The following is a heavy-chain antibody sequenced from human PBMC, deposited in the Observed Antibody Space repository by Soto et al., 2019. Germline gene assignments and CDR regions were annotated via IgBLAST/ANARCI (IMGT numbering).Heavy chain of an antibody. Sequence: QVQLQESGPGLVKPSQTLSLTCTVSGGSISSGDYYWSWIRQPPGKGLEWIGYIYYSGSTYYNPSRKSRVTISVDTSKNQFSLKLSSVTAADTAVYYCAREWYYDILTGYYKRGYFDYWGQGTLVTVSS. D-gene: IGHD3-9*01. CDR2: IYYSGST. V-gene: IGHV4-30-4*01. CDR3: AREWYYDILTGYYKRGYFDY. CDR1: GGSISSGDYY. J-gene: IGHJ4*02.